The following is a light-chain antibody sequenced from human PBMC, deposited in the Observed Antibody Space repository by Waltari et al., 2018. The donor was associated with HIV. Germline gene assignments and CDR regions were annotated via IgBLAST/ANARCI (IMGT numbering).Light chain of an antibody. J-gene: IGLJ2*01. V-gene: IGLV2-11*01. Sequence: QSALTQPRSVSGSPGQSVPLSCPGTSSDVGGYNYVPWYQQHPGKAPKLMIYDVSKRPSGVPDRFSGSKSGNTASLTISGLQAEDEADYYCCSYAGSYGVVFGGGTKLTVL. CDR2: DVS. CDR3: CSYAGSYGVV. CDR1: SSDVGGYNY.